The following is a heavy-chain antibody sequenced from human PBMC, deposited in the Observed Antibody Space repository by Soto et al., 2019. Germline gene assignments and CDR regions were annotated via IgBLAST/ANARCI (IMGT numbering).Heavy chain of an antibody. CDR1: GGAINSHY. J-gene: IGHJ4*02. Sequence: QVQLQESGPGLVKPSETLSLTCTVSGGAINSHYWTWIRQPPGKGLEWIGFMYYRGTTNYNPSLEGRVTIPVATPKNQFSLRLTSVPAADTAVYYCASRGGAVPGRIDYWGPGTLVIVSS. D-gene: IGHD6-19*01. CDR2: MYYRGTT. V-gene: IGHV4-59*08. CDR3: ASRGGAVPGRIDY.